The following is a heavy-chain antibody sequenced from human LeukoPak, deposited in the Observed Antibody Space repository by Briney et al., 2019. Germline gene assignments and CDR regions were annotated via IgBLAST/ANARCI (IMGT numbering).Heavy chain of an antibody. CDR1: GGSISSYY. Sequence: NPSETLSLTCTVSGGSISSYYWSWIRQPAGKGLEWIGRIYTSGSTNYNPSLKSRVTMSVDTSKNQFSLKLSSVTAADTAVYYCARDPNPSVAAPAGWFDPWGQGTLVTVSS. CDR3: ARDPNPSVAAPAGWFDP. D-gene: IGHD6-19*01. CDR2: IYTSGST. J-gene: IGHJ5*02. V-gene: IGHV4-4*07.